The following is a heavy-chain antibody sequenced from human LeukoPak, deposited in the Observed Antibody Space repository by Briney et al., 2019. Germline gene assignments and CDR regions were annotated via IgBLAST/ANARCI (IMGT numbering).Heavy chain of an antibody. Sequence: PSETLSLTCAVSGGSISSSNWWSWVRQPPGKGLEWIGEIYHSGSTNYNPSLKSRVTISVDKSKNQFSLKLSSVTAADTAVYYCVSRYLIRGIWYFDYWGQGTLVTVSS. CDR2: IYHSGST. V-gene: IGHV4-4*02. J-gene: IGHJ4*02. D-gene: IGHD3-10*01. CDR3: VSRYLIRGIWYFDY. CDR1: GGSISSSNW.